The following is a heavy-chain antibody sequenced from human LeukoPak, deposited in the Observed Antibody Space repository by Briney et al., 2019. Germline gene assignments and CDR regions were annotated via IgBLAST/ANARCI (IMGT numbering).Heavy chain of an antibody. V-gene: IGHV3-43D*03. CDR2: ISWDGGGT. Sequence: PGGSLRLSCAASGFTFDDYAMHWVRQAPGKGLEWVSLISWDGGGTHYADTVKGRFTISRGNSKNSLYLQMNSLRAEDTALYYCAKDMAAYYYASGNIDYWGQGTLVTVSS. J-gene: IGHJ4*02. CDR1: GFTFDDYA. CDR3: AKDMAAYYYASGNIDY. D-gene: IGHD3-10*01.